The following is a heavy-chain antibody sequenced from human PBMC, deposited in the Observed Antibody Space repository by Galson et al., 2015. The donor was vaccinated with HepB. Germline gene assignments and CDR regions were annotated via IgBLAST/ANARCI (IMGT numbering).Heavy chain of an antibody. CDR1: GGTFSDYG. J-gene: IGHJ5*02. CDR3: ARELQDTSGGWFDP. Sequence: SVKVSCKASGGTFSDYGITWVRQAPGQGLEWMGRIIPMLHITNYAREFQGRVTFTADRSTTTVYMELSNLRSEDTAVYYCARELQDTSGGWFDPWGQGTLVTVSS. V-gene: IGHV1-69*04. CDR2: IIPMLHIT. D-gene: IGHD1-1*01.